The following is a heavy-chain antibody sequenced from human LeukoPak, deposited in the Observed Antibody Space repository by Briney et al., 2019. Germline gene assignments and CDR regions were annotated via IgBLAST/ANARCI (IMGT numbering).Heavy chain of an antibody. D-gene: IGHD3-3*01. CDR1: GGSISSGGYY. V-gene: IGHV4-31*03. J-gene: IGHJ3*02. CDR3: ARDLVVGIFGVVNDAFDI. CDR2: IYYSGST. Sequence: SETLSLTCTVSGGSISSGGYYWSWIRQHPGKGLEWIGYIYYSGSTYYNPSLKSRVTISADTSNNQFSLKLSSVTAADTAVYYCARDLVVGIFGVVNDAFDIWGQGTMVTVSS.